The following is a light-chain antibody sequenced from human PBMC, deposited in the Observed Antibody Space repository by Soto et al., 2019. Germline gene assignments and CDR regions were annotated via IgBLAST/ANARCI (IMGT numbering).Light chain of an antibody. CDR2: SAS. CDR3: QHYNSYSEA. J-gene: IGKJ1*01. CDR1: QGINRW. Sequence: DIQMTQSPSSVSASVGDRVTITCRASQGINRWLAWYQQKPGKAPKLLIYSASSLQSGVPSRFSGSGSGTDFTLTISSLQPDDFATYYCQHYNSYSEAFGQGTKVDIK. V-gene: IGKV1D-16*01.